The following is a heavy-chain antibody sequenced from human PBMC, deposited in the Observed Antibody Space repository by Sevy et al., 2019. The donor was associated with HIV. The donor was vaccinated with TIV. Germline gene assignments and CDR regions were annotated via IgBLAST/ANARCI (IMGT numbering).Heavy chain of an antibody. CDR3: AGAVVVTAILGFDWFDP. CDR1: GYSFTSYW. CDR2: IYPGDSDT. J-gene: IGHJ5*02. V-gene: IGHV5-51*01. D-gene: IGHD2-21*02. Sequence: GESLKISCKGSGYSFTSYWIGWVRQMPGKGLEWMGIIYPGDSDTRYSPSFQGQVTISADKSISTAYLQWSSLKASDTAMYDCAGAVVVTAILGFDWFDPWGQGTLVTVSS.